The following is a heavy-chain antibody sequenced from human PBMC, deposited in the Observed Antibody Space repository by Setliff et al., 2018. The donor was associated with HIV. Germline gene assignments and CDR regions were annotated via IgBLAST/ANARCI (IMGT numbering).Heavy chain of an antibody. CDR3: PRDGPTGWDAFDV. D-gene: IGHD3-9*01. CDR2: ISICGGTI. Sequence: PGGCLRLSCAASGFTFTDYYMSWSRQAPRKGPEWVSYISICGGTIYYVDSVKGRFTISRDNAKHSLFLQMTSLRADATAVYYWPRDGPTGWDAFDVWGQGTMVTVSS. CDR1: GFTFTDYY. J-gene: IGHJ3*01. V-gene: IGHV3-11*01.